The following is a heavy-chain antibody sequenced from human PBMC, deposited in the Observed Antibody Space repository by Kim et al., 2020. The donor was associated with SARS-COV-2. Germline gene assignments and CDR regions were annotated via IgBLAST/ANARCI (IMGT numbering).Heavy chain of an antibody. CDR3: ARDPCYRKIRPYSSSWVGYYYYGMDV. Sequence: ASVKVSCKASGYTFTSYAMHWVRQAPGQRLEWMGWINAGNGNTKYSQKFQGRVTITRDTSASTAYMELSSLRSEDTAVYYCARDPCYRKIRPYSSSWVGYYYYGMDVWGQGTTVTVSS. J-gene: IGHJ6*02. CDR1: GYTFTSYA. D-gene: IGHD6-13*01. V-gene: IGHV1-3*01. CDR2: INAGNGNT.